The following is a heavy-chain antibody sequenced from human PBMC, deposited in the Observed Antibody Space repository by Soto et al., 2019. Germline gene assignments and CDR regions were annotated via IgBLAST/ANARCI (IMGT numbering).Heavy chain of an antibody. CDR3: ARVLGAPLYYFGY. CDR2: IYQSGST. J-gene: IGHJ4*02. CDR1: GYSISIGNY. V-gene: IGHV4-38-2*02. D-gene: IGHD1-26*01. Sequence: LSLTCPVSGYSISIGNYWGWIRQPPGKRLEWIGSIYQSGSTYYNPSLRSRATISVDTSKNQFSLKLSSVTAADTAVYYCARVLGAPLYYFGYWGQGILVTVSS.